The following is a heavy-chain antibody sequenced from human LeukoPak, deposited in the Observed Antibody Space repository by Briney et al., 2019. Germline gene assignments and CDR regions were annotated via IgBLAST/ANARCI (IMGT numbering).Heavy chain of an antibody. D-gene: IGHD3-10*01. CDR2: IIPKTGGT. J-gene: IGHJ3*01. Sequence: ASVKVSCKASGYTFTSHGISWVRQAPGQGLEWMGWIIPKTGGTDYAQKFQGRVTMTRDTSISTAYMELSRLRSDDTAVYYCAHASYELDAFDFWGQGTLVTVSS. CDR1: GYTFTSHG. V-gene: IGHV1-2*02. CDR3: AHASYELDAFDF.